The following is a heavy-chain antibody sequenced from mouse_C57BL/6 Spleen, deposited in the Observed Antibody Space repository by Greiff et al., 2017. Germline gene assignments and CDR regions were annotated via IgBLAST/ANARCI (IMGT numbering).Heavy chain of an antibody. CDR2: ISNGGGST. CDR3: ARPYDYDGYYFDY. J-gene: IGHJ2*01. Sequence: EVKLMESGGGLVQPGGSLKLSCAASGFTFSDYYMYWVRQTPEKRLEWVAYISNGGGSTYYPDTVKGRCTISRDNAKNTPYLQRSRLKSEDTAMYYCARPYDYDGYYFDYWGQGTTLTVSS. CDR1: GFTFSDYY. V-gene: IGHV5-12*01. D-gene: IGHD2-4*01.